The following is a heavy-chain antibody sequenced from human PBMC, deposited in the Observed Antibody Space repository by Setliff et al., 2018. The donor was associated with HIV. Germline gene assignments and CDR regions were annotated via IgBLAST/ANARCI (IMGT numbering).Heavy chain of an antibody. D-gene: IGHD3-10*01. V-gene: IGHV1-8*01. Sequence: ASVKVSCKPSGHTFTNYDIHWMRRATGQGLEWMGWMNPNSGVSGYALKFHDRVTMTRDTSITTAYMELSSLTSEDTAVYYCARGKGVGGVIITGGLDVWGKGTTVTVS. CDR2: MNPNSGVS. CDR3: ARGKGVGGVIITGGLDV. CDR1: GHTFTNYD. J-gene: IGHJ6*03.